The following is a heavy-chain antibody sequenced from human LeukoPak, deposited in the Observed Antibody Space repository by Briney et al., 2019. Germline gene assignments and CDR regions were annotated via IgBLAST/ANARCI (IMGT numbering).Heavy chain of an antibody. CDR1: GFTFSSYS. J-gene: IGHJ3*02. CDR3: ARDLYYDFWSGYYKGAFDI. D-gene: IGHD3-3*01. CDR2: ISSSSSTI. Sequence: GXXLRLSCAASGFTFSSYSMNWVRQAPGKGLEWVSYISSSSSTIYYAGSVKGRFTVSRDNAKNSLYLQMNSLRAEDTAVYYCARDLYYDFWSGYYKGAFDIWGQGTMVTVSS. V-gene: IGHV3-48*01.